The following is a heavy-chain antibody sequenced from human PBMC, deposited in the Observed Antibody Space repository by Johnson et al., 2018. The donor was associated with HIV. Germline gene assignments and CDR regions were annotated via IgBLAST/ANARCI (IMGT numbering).Heavy chain of an antibody. V-gene: IGHV3-13*01. CDR3: TYSSDWSPGAFDI. J-gene: IGHJ3*02. Sequence: VQLVESGGGLVQPGGSLRLSCAASGFTFSSYDMHWVRQATGKGLEWVSAIGTAGDTYYPGSVKGRFTISRDNSKNTLYLQMNSLRAEDTAVYYCTYSSDWSPGAFDIWGQGTMVTVSS. CDR2: IGTAGDT. D-gene: IGHD6-19*01. CDR1: GFTFSSYD.